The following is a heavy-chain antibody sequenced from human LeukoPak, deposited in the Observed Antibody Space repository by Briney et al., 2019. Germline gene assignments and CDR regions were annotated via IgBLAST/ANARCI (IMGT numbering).Heavy chain of an antibody. CDR3: ARSSRRITMIVVVTSRDAFDI. CDR2: IIPIFGTA. D-gene: IGHD3-22*01. Sequence: SVKVSCKASGGTFSSYAISWVRQAPGQGLEWMGGIIPIFGTANYAQKFQGRVTITADKSTSTAYMELSSLRSEDTAVYYCARSSRRITMIVVVTSRDAFDIWGQGTMVTVSS. J-gene: IGHJ3*02. CDR1: GGTFSSYA. V-gene: IGHV1-69*06.